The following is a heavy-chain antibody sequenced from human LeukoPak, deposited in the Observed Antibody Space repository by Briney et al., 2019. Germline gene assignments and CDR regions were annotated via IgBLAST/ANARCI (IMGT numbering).Heavy chain of an antibody. CDR1: GFTFSVSA. Sequence: PGRSLRLSCAASGFTFSVSAMHWVRQAPGKGLEWVTLILSDGTNKYYTDSVKGRFTISRDNSKNTVYLQMNSLRAEDTAVYYCARGGNSGTLGDYWGQGTLVTVSS. J-gene: IGHJ4*02. V-gene: IGHV3-30*04. D-gene: IGHD4-23*01. CDR2: ILSDGTNK. CDR3: ARGGNSGTLGDY.